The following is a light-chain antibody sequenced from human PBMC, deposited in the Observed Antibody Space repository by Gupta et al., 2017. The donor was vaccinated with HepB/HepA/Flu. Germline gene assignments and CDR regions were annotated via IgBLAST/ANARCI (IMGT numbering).Light chain of an antibody. CDR2: GAS. Sequence: ETVLTQSPDTLSLSPGERATLPCRASASLTTNYLAWYQGRPGQAPRLLIFGASRRATGIPDRFSGSGSGTDFTLTISRLEPEDFAVYYCHQYTSSPYTFGQGTKVEIK. J-gene: IGKJ2*01. CDR1: ASLTTNY. V-gene: IGKV3-20*01. CDR3: HQYTSSPYT.